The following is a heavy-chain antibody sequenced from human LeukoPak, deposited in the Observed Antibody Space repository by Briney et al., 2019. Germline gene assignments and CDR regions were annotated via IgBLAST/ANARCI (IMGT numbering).Heavy chain of an antibody. CDR3: AKDRFLEWLSPSGYFDY. Sequence: GGSLRLSCAASGFTFGSYGMRWVRQAPGKGLEWVAVISYDGSNKYYADSVKGRFTISRDNSKNTLYLQMNSLRAEDTAVYYCAKDRFLEWLSPSGYFDYWGQGTLVTVSS. J-gene: IGHJ4*02. V-gene: IGHV3-30*18. CDR1: GFTFGSYG. D-gene: IGHD3-3*01. CDR2: ISYDGSNK.